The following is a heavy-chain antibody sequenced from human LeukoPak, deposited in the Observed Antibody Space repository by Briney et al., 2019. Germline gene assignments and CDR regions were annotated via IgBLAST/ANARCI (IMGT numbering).Heavy chain of an antibody. V-gene: IGHV3-23*01. D-gene: IGHD1-26*01. Sequence: GGSLRLSCAASGFTFSSYSMNWVRQAPGKGLEWVSAISGSGGSTYYADSVKGRFTISRDNSKNTLYLQMNSLRAEDTAVYYCAKDLPLGWELSNRYYFDYWGQGTLVTVSS. CDR2: ISGSGGST. J-gene: IGHJ4*02. CDR3: AKDLPLGWELSNRYYFDY. CDR1: GFTFSSYS.